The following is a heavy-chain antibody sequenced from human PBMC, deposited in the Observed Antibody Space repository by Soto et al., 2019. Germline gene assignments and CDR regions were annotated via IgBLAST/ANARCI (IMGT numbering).Heavy chain of an antibody. CDR1: GFTFSSHA. CDR2: ISFDGNNK. D-gene: IGHD6-13*01. CDR3: AREGGAFAALHCYGLDV. Sequence: QVQLVESGGGVVQPGRSLRLSCAASGFTFSSHAMHWVRQAPGTGLEWVAVISFDGNNKYYADSVKGRFTISRDHSKNTLYRQMHSLRGEDTALYSCAREGGAFAALHCYGLDVWGQGTTVIVS. V-gene: IGHV3-30-3*01. J-gene: IGHJ6*02.